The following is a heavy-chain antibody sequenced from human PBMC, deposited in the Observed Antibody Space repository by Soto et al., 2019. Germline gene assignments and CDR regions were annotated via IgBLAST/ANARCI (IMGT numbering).Heavy chain of an antibody. Sequence: QVQLVQSGAEVKKPGASVKVSCKASGYTFTSYYMHWVRQAPGQGLEWMGIINPSGGSTSYAQKFQGRVTMTRDPSTSAVYVELSSVGSEDTAVYYCARAYSTRYYAYGMDVWGQGTTVTVSS. CDR2: INPSGGST. D-gene: IGHD2-15*01. CDR1: GYTFTSYY. V-gene: IGHV1-46*03. J-gene: IGHJ6*02. CDR3: ARAYSTRYYAYGMDV.